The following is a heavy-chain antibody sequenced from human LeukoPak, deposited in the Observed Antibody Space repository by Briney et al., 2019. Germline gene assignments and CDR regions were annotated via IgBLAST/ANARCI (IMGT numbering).Heavy chain of an antibody. D-gene: IGHD2-15*01. V-gene: IGHV3-11*04. CDR1: GFTFSDYY. CDR2: ISSSGSTI. Sequence: GGSLRLSCAASGFTFSDYYMSWIRQAPGKGLEWVSYISSSGSTIYYADSVKGRFTISRDNAKNSLYLQMNSLRAEDTAVYYCAREGCSGGSCYYNYYYMDVWGKGTTVTVFS. J-gene: IGHJ6*03. CDR3: AREGCSGGSCYYNYYYMDV.